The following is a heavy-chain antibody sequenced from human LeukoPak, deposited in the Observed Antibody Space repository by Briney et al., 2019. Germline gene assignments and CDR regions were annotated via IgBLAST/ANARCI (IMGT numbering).Heavy chain of an antibody. V-gene: IGHV3-23*01. CDR2: ISGSGDNT. Sequence: GGSLRLSCAASGFTFSSYAMSWVRQVPGKGLEWVSVISGSGDNTYYADSVKGRFTISRDNSKNMLYLQMNSLRAEDTAVYYCAKMGYCSSTSCYAYFDYWGQGTLVTVSS. J-gene: IGHJ4*02. CDR3: AKMGYCSSTSCYAYFDY. CDR1: GFTFSSYA. D-gene: IGHD2-2*01.